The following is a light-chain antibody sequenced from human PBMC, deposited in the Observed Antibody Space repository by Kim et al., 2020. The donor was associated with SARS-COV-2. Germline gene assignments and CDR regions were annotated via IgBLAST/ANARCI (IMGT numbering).Light chain of an antibody. V-gene: IGLV2-14*01. CDR3: SSYTGSNTLGVV. CDR2: DVS. J-gene: IGLJ2*01. CDR1: SSDVGGYKY. Sequence: QSALTQPASVSGSPGQSVTISCTGSSSDVGGYKYVSWYQQHQGKAPKLMIYDVSNRPSGVSNRFSGSKSGNTASLTISGLQAEDEADYYCSSYTGSNTLGVVFGGGTQLTVL.